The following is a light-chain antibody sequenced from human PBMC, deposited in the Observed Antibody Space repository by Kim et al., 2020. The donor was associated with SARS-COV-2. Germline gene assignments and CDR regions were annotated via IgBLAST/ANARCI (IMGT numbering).Light chain of an antibody. CDR3: SSYAGSNNYV. CDR2: EVS. Sequence: GQSVTIACPGTSSDVGGYNYVSWYQQHPGKAPKLMIYEVSKRPSGVPDRFSGSKSGSTASLTVSGLQAEDEADYYCSSYAGSNNYVFGTGTKVTVL. V-gene: IGLV2-8*01. CDR1: SSDVGGYNY. J-gene: IGLJ1*01.